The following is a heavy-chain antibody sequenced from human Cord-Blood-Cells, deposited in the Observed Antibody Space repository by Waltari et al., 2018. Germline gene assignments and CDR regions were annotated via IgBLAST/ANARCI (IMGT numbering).Heavy chain of an antibody. D-gene: IGHD6-13*01. Sequence: QVQLVQSGAEVKKPGASVTVSCKASGYTCTSYDINWVRQAPGQGLEWMGWMNPNSGNTGYAQKFQGRVTMTRNTSISTAYMELSSLRSEDTAVYYCARQSPGIAAAGPGFDYWGQGTLVTVSS. J-gene: IGHJ4*02. CDR1: GYTCTSYD. CDR2: MNPNSGNT. CDR3: ARQSPGIAAAGPGFDY. V-gene: IGHV1-8*01.